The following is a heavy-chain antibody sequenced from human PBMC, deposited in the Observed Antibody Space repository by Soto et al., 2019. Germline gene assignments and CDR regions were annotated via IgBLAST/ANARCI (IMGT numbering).Heavy chain of an antibody. V-gene: IGHV1-18*01. D-gene: IGHD3-3*01. CDR3: ARGIEGFLDY. CDR2: ITIYSGIT. Sequence: QVPLVQSGAEVKKPGASVKVACKASGYTFTSYGISWVRQAPGQGLEWMGWITIYSGITNYAPKLQGRVTMTTDTSTSTAYMEVRSLRSDDTAVYYCARGIEGFLDYWGEGTLVTVSS. J-gene: IGHJ4*02. CDR1: GYTFTSYG.